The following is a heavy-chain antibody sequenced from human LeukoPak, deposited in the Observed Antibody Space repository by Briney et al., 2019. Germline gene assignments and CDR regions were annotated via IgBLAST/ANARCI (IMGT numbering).Heavy chain of an antibody. CDR2: INPNSGGT. D-gene: IGHD4-17*01. CDR1: GYTFTGYY. CDR3: ARHLDYGDHQGAFDI. V-gene: IGHV1-2*02. Sequence: ASVKVSCKASGYTFTGYYMHWVRQAPGQGLEWMGWINPNSGGTNYAQKFQGRVTMTRDTSISTAYMELSRLRSDDTAVYYCARHLDYGDHQGAFDIWGQGTMVTVSS. J-gene: IGHJ3*02.